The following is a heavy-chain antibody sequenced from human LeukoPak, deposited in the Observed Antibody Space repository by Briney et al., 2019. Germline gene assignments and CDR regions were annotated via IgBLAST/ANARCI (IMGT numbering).Heavy chain of an antibody. CDR3: ARESVVVPAANYYGMDV. CDR2: ISSSSSYI. CDR1: GFTFSSYS. J-gene: IGHJ6*04. Sequence: GGSLRLSCAASGFTFSSYSMNWVRQAPGKGLELVSSISSSSSYIYYADSVKGRFTISRDNAKNSLYLQMNSLRAEDTAVYYCARESVVVPAANYYGMDVWGKGTTVTVSS. V-gene: IGHV3-21*01. D-gene: IGHD2-2*01.